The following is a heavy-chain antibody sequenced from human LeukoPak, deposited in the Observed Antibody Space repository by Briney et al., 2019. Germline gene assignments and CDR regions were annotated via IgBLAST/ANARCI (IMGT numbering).Heavy chain of an antibody. CDR3: AKGAVAGLGEDYFDY. D-gene: IGHD6-19*01. J-gene: IGHJ4*02. CDR2: ISWNSGSI. V-gene: IGHV3-9*01. CDR1: GFTFDDYA. Sequence: GGSLRLSCSASGFTFDDYAMHWVRQAPGKGLEWVSGISWNSGSIGYADSVKGRFTISRDNAKNSLYLQMNSLRAEDTALYYCAKGAVAGLGEDYFDYWGQGTLVTVSS.